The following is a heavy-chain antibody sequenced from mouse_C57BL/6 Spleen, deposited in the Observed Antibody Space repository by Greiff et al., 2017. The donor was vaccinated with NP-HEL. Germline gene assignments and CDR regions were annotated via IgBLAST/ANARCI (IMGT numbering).Heavy chain of an antibody. CDR3: ARDSSGYGAMDY. J-gene: IGHJ4*01. Sequence: VQLQQSGAELARPGAPVKLSCTASGYTFTSYGISWVKQRTGQGLEWIGEIYPRSGNTYYNEKFKGKATLTADKSSSTAYMELRSLTSEDAAVYFCARDSSGYGAMDYWGQGTSVTVSS. CDR2: IYPRSGNT. CDR1: GYTFTSYG. V-gene: IGHV1-81*01. D-gene: IGHD3-2*02.